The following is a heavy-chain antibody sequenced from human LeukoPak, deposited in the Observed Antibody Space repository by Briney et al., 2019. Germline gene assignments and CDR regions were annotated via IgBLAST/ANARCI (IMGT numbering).Heavy chain of an antibody. J-gene: IGHJ4*02. V-gene: IGHV3-7*01. Sequence: GGSLRLSCEASGFTFGTFWMSWVRQAPGKGLEWVANIKQGGSEKNYVDSVRGRFTISRDNAKNSLYLQMNSLRVEDTAVYYCARLESSGWYRFDYWGQGTLVTVSS. CDR2: IKQGGSEK. CDR3: ARLESSGWYRFDY. D-gene: IGHD6-19*01. CDR1: GFTFGTFW.